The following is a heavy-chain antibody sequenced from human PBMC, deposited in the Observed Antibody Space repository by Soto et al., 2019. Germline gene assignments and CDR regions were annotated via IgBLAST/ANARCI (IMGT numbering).Heavy chain of an antibody. CDR2: ISFDGTTK. Sequence: GGSLRLSCAASGFTFTAFGLHWVRQAPGKGLEWVGLISFDGTTKYFADSVRGRFTISRDNSKNMLFLQLNSLRVEDTAVYYCARHRDGGTYTYIDHWGPGTLVTVSS. J-gene: IGHJ4*02. D-gene: IGHD3-10*01. CDR3: ARHRDGGTYTYIDH. CDR1: GFTFTAFG. V-gene: IGHV3-30-3*01.